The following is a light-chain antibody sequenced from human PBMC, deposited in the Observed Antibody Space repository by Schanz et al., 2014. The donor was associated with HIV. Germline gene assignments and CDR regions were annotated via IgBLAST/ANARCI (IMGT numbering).Light chain of an antibody. CDR2: SYS. J-gene: IGLJ2*01. CDR3: CSYAGSSTHVI. V-gene: IGLV1-40*01. Sequence: QSVLTQPPSVSGAPGQRVTISCTGSSSNIGAGFDVNWYQQPPGTVPRVVIYSYSHRPSGVSNRFSGSKSGNTASLTISGLQPEDEADYYCCSYAGSSTHVIFGGGTKLTVL. CDR1: SSNIGAGFD.